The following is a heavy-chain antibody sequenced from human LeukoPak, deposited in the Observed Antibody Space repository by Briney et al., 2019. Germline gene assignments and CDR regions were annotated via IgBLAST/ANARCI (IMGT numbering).Heavy chain of an antibody. D-gene: IGHD6-13*01. CDR2: MDPNSGNT. CDR3: VRFASSSWYYFDF. V-gene: IGHV1-8*01. CDR1: GFTFTSYD. Sequence: GASVKVSCKASGFTFTSYDINWVRQAAGQGLEWMGWMDPNSGNTGYARKFQGRVTMTRNTSINTAYMDLSSLRSDDSAVYYCVRFASSSWYYFDFWGQGTLVTVSS. J-gene: IGHJ4*02.